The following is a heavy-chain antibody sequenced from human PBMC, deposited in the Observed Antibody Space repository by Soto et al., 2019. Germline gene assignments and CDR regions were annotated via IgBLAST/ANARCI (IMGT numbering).Heavy chain of an antibody. J-gene: IGHJ4*02. CDR1: GFTFSSYT. CDR3: ASGVWGGVTGNDGFFDY. D-gene: IGHD1-1*01. Sequence: EVQLVESGGGLVKPGGSLRLSCAASGFTFSSYTMNWVRQAPGKGLEWVSCITGSTSYIYYAVSVRGRFTISRDNAKNSLFLQMNSLRAEDTAVYYCASGVWGGVTGNDGFFDYWGQGTLVTVSS. CDR2: ITGSTSYI. V-gene: IGHV3-21*01.